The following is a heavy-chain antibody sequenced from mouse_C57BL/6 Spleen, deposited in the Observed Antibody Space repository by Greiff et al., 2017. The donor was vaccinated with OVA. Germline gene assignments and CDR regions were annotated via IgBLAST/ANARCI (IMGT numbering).Heavy chain of an antibody. J-gene: IGHJ3*01. CDR1: GYTFTSYW. CDR3: ARRGANSLCAY. CDR2: IHPNSGST. Sequence: VQLQQSGAELVKPGASVKLSCKASGYTFTSYWMHWVKQRPGQGLEWIGMIHPNSGSTNYNEKFKSKATLTVDKSSSTAYMQLSSLTSEDSAVYYCARRGANSLCAYWGQGTLVTVSA. V-gene: IGHV1-64*01. D-gene: IGHD3-1*01.